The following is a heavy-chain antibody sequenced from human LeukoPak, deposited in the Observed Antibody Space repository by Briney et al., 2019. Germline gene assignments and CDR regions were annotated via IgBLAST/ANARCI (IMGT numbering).Heavy chain of an antibody. CDR3: TIYYSGRDCPLDVFDI. J-gene: IGHJ3*02. Sequence: GGSLRLSCAASGFTFSNAWMSWVRQAPGKGLEWVGRIKSKTDGGTTDYGAPVKGRFTISRDDSKNTLYLQMNSLKTEDTAVYDCTIYYSGRDCPLDVFDIWGQGTMVTVSS. CDR1: GFTFSNAW. V-gene: IGHV3-15*01. D-gene: IGHD1-26*01. CDR2: IKSKTDGGTT.